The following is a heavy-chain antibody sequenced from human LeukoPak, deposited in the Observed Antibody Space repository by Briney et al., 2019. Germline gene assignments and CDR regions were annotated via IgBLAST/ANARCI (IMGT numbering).Heavy chain of an antibody. CDR1: GGSISNYY. D-gene: IGHD3-22*01. V-gene: IGHV4-4*07. Sequence: PSETLSLTCTVSGGSISNYYWSWIRQPAGKGLEWIGRMYISGSTHYNPSLKSRVTMSADTSKNQFSLELSSVTAADTAVYYCARDGSYYDRSGPPYYFDYWGQGTLVTVSS. CDR3: ARDGSYYDRSGPPYYFDY. CDR2: MYISGST. J-gene: IGHJ4*02.